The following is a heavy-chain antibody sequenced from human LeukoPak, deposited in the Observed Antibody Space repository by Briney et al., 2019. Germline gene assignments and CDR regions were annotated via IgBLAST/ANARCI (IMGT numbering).Heavy chain of an antibody. V-gene: IGHV4-59*01. CDR3: AREDSSGPLDY. CDR2: ISYSGSI. J-gene: IGHJ4*02. D-gene: IGHD6-19*01. Sequence: SETLSLTCTVSGGSISSDYWSWIRQPPGKGLEWIGYISYSGSINYTPSLKSRVTISIDTSKNQFSLKLSSVTAADTAVYYCAREDSSGPLDYWGQGTLVTVSS. CDR1: GGSISSDY.